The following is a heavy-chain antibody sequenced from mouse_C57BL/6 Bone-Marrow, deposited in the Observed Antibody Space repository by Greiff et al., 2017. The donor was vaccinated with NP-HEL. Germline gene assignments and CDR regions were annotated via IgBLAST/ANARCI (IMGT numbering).Heavy chain of an antibody. CDR1: GYTFTDYY. CDR2: IYPGSGNT. CDR3: GRRHFDY. D-gene: IGHD1-2*01. J-gene: IGHJ2*01. V-gene: IGHV1-76*01. Sequence: QVQLQQSGAELVRPGASVKLSCKASGYTFTDYYINWVKQRPGQGLEWIARIYPGSGNTYYNEKFKGKATLTAEKSSSTAYMQLSSLTSEDSAVYFCGRRHFDYWGQGTTLTVSS.